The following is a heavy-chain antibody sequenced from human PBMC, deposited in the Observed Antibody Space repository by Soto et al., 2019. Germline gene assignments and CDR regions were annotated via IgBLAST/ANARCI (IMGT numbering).Heavy chain of an antibody. CDR1: GGSISSGGTGSY. CDR2: IYYTGHT. D-gene: IGHD1-1*01. Sequence: QVQLQESGPGLVKPSQTLSLTCTVSGGSISSGGTGSYWTWIRQLPGKGLEWIGYIYYTGHTYYTPSLKSRPTISIDTSENQFSLKLTSVTAADTAVYFCASGHDAYKVRYWGQGTLVTVSS. V-gene: IGHV4-31*03. J-gene: IGHJ4*02. CDR3: ASGHDAYKVRY.